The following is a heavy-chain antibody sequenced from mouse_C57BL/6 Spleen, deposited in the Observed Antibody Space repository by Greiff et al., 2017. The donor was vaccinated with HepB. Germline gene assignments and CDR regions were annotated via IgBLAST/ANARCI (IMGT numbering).Heavy chain of an antibody. CDR2: ISSGSSTI. Sequence: LMESGGGLVKPGGSLKLSCAASGFTFSDYGMHWVRQAPEKGLEWVAYISSGSSTIYYADTVKGRFTISRDNAKNTLFLQMTSLRSEDTAMYYCARGDGSSFWYFDVWGTGTTVTVSS. CDR1: GFTFSDYG. D-gene: IGHD1-1*01. CDR3: ARGDGSSFWYFDV. J-gene: IGHJ1*03. V-gene: IGHV5-17*01.